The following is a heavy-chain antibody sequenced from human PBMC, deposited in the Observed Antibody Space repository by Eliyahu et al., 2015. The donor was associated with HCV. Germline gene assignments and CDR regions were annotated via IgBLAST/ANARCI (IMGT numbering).Heavy chain of an antibody. Sequence: EVHLVESGGDLVKPGGSLRVSCAVSGFSFDSPFIFRNAWLSWFRQAPGKGLEWVGRTRSVSEGGATEYAAPVKGRFTISRDDATNMVYLQMNSLRTEDTAVYYCTTEGDVWGQGTPVTVSS. V-gene: IGHV3-15*01. CDR1: GFSFDSPFIFRNAW. CDR3: TTEGDV. J-gene: IGHJ4*02. CDR2: TRSVSEGGAT.